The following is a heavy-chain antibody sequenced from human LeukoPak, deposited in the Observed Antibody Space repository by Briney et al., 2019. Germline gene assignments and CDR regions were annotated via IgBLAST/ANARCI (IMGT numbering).Heavy chain of an antibody. Sequence: GGSLRLSCAASGFTFTSYAMHWVRQAPGKGLEWVSGISWNSGSIGYADSVKGRFTISRDNAKNSLYLQMNSLRAEDTALYYCAKDMGYGDYPGFDYWGQGTLVTVSS. CDR3: AKDMGYGDYPGFDY. J-gene: IGHJ4*02. V-gene: IGHV3-9*01. D-gene: IGHD4-17*01. CDR2: ISWNSGSI. CDR1: GFTFTSYA.